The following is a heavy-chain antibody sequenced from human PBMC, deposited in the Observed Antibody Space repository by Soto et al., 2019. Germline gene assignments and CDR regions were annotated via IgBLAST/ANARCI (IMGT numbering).Heavy chain of an antibody. V-gene: IGHV1-2*02. D-gene: IGHD2-21*01. J-gene: IGHJ4*02. CDR3: ASLQLPLDF. CDR1: GYTFTGYY. Sequence: GASVKVSCKASGYTFTGYYMHWVRQAPGQGLEWMGGINPNSGGTNYAQKFQGRVTMTRATSISTAYMELSRLRSDETAVYYCASLQLPLDFWGQGTLVTFSS. CDR2: INPNSGGT.